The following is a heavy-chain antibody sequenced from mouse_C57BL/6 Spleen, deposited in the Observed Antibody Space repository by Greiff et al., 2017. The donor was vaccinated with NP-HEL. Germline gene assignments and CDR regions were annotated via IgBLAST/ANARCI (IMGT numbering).Heavy chain of an antibody. V-gene: IGHV1-55*01. Sequence: QVQLQQPGAELVKPGASVKMSCKASGYTFTSYWITWVKQRPGQGLEWIGDIYPGSGSTNYNEKFKSKATLTVDTSSSTAYMQLSSLTSEDSAVYYCARVWGSSYGGYFDVWGTGTTVTVSS. J-gene: IGHJ1*03. CDR2: IYPGSGST. CDR1: GYTFTSYW. CDR3: ARVWGSSYGGYFDV. D-gene: IGHD1-1*01.